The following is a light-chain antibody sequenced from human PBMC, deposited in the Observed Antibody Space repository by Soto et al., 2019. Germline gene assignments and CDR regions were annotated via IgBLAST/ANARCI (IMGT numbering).Light chain of an antibody. Sequence: AIRMTQSPSSLSASTGDRVTITCRASQGISSYLAWYQQKPGKAPKLLIYAASTLQSGVPSRFSGSGSGTDFTLTISCLQSEDFATYYCQQYYSYPVAFGQGTEVEIK. J-gene: IGKJ1*01. CDR2: AAS. V-gene: IGKV1-8*01. CDR3: QQYYSYPVA. CDR1: QGISSY.